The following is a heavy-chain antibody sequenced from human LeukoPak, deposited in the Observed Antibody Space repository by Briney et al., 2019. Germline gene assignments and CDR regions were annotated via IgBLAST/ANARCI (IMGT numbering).Heavy chain of an antibody. CDR3: ARDSRAAADSIYYYYGMDV. CDR1: GYTFTSYG. CDR2: ISAYNGNT. V-gene: IGHV1-18*01. D-gene: IGHD6-13*01. J-gene: IGHJ6*02. Sequence: ASVKVSCKASGYTFTSYGISWVRQAPGQGLEWMGWISAYNGNTNYAQKLQGRVTMTTDTSTSTAYMELRSLRSHDTAVYYCARDSRAAADSIYYYYGMDVWGQGTTVTVSS.